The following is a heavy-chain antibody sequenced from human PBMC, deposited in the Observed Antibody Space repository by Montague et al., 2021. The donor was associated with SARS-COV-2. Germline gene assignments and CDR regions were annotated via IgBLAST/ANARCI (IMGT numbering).Heavy chain of an antibody. J-gene: IGHJ3*02. Sequence: SETLSLTCTVSGGSITGYYWSWLRRPPGKGLEWIAYIYDGGAVXXXPSXXXRVTISTDTSKNQLSLKVNSVTAADTAVYYCVRDHPYGGPRGAYDIWGQGTVVTVSS. CDR3: VRDHPYGGPRGAYDI. CDR2: IYDGGAV. V-gene: IGHV4-59*01. D-gene: IGHD4-23*01. CDR1: GGSITGYY.